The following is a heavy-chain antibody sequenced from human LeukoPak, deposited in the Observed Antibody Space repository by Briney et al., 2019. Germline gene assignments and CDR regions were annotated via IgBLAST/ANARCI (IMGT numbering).Heavy chain of an antibody. CDR1: GFTFSSYA. CDR2: ISGSGDST. D-gene: IGHD3-22*01. V-gene: IGHV3-23*01. Sequence: GGSLRLSCAASGFTFSSYAMNWVRQAPGEGLEWVSAISGSGDSTYYADSVKGRFTISSDNSKNTLYLQMNSLRAEDTAVYYCAKIDPFDYYGMDVWGQGTTVTVSS. CDR3: AKIDPFDYYGMDV. J-gene: IGHJ6*02.